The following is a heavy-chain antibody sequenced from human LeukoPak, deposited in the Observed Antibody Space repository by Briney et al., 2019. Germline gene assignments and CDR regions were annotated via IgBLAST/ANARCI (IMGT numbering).Heavy chain of an antibody. V-gene: IGHV4-34*01. CDR3: ARNTVTPFLVGASRVEKEFAFDI. Sequence: PSETLARDPAVYGGSFSGYYFSWIRQPPGKGLEWIGEINHSGSTNYNPSLKSRVTISVDTSKNQFSLKLSSVTAADTAVYYCARNTVTPFLVGASRVEKEFAFDIWGQ. CDR1: GGSFSGYY. J-gene: IGHJ3*02. CDR2: INHSGST. D-gene: IGHD4-17*01.